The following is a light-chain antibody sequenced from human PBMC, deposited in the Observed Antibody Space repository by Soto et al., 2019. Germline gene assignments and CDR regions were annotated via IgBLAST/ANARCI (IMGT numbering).Light chain of an antibody. Sequence: QSALTQPASVSGSPGQSITISCTGTRSDVGSYNLVSWYQQHPGKAPKLMIYEVSKRPSGVSNRFSGSKSVNTGALTISGLQAEDEAYDYCCSYAGSSNLVFGGGTNLTVL. CDR1: RSDVGSYNL. J-gene: IGLJ3*02. CDR3: CSYAGSSNLV. CDR2: EVS. V-gene: IGLV2-23*02.